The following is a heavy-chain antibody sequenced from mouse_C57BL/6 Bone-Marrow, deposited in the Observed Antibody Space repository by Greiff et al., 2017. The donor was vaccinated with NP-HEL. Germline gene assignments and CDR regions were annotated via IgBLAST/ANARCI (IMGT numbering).Heavy chain of an antibody. V-gene: IGHV3-1*01. D-gene: IGHD4-1*02. CDR3: ARGPNWDYFDY. CDR2: ISYSGST. CDR1: GYSITSGYD. J-gene: IGHJ2*01. Sequence: EVKLQESGPGMVKPSQSLSLTCTVTGYSITSGYDWHWIRHFPGNKLEWMGYISYSGSTNYNPSLKSRISITHDTSKNHFFLKLNSVTTEDTATYYCARGPNWDYFDYWGQGTTLTVSS.